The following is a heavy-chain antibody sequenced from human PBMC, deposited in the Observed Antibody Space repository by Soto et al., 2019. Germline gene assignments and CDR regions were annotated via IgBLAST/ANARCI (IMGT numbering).Heavy chain of an antibody. V-gene: IGHV3-66*01. CDR1: GFTVSSNY. CDR2: IYRGGST. J-gene: IGHJ3*02. CDR3: ARASFTGYDFWSCYYPHDAFDI. Sequence: EVQLVESGGGLVQPGGSLRLSCEASGFTVSSNYMSWVRQAPGKGLEWVPVIYRGGSTYYADSVKDSFTISRDNSKNTLYLQMNRLRSEDTAVNYYARASFTGYDFWSCYYPHDAFDICGQGTMVTVSS. D-gene: IGHD3-3*01.